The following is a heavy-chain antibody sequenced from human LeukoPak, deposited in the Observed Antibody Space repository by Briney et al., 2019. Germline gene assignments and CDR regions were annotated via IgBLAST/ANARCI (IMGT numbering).Heavy chain of an antibody. CDR3: ARGGVLSSSPLYYYYYGMDV. J-gene: IGHJ6*02. CDR1: GFTFSSYS. V-gene: IGHV3-21*01. CDR2: ISSSSYI. D-gene: IGHD6-6*01. Sequence: GGSLRLSCAASGFTFSSYSMNWVRQAPGKGLDWVSSISSSSYIYYADSVKGRFTISRDNAKNSLYLQMNSLRAEDTAVYYCARGGVLSSSPLYYYYYGMDVWGQGTTVTVSS.